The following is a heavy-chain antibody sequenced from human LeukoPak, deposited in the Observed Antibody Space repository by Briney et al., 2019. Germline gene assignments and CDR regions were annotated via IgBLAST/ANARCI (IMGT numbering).Heavy chain of an antibody. CDR2: MNPNSGNT. V-gene: IGHV1-8*03. D-gene: IGHD3-22*01. CDR1: GYTLTSYD. Sequence: GASVKVSCKASGYTLTSYDINWVRQATGQGLEWRGSMNPNSGNTGYAQKFQGRVTITRNTSISTAYMELSSLRSEDTAVYYCARVASPDYDSSGYYTLGYWGQGTLVTVSS. CDR3: ARVASPDYDSSGYYTLGY. J-gene: IGHJ4*02.